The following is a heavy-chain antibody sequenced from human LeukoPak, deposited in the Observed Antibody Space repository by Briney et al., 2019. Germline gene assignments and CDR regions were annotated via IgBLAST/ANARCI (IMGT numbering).Heavy chain of an antibody. CDR3: ARDSGYNAFDI. Sequence: GGSLRLSCAASGFTFSTSWMTWVRQALGKGLDWLGNINPDGSRINYVDSVKGRFTFSRDNAKNSLFLQMNSLRAEDTAVFYCARDSGYNAFDIWGQGTMVTVSS. J-gene: IGHJ3*02. CDR1: GFTFSTSW. D-gene: IGHD5-12*01. CDR2: INPDGSRI. V-gene: IGHV3-7*01.